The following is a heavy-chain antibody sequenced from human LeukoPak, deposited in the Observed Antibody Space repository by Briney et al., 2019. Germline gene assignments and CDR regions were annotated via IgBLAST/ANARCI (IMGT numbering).Heavy chain of an antibody. J-gene: IGHJ5*02. D-gene: IGHD6-13*01. CDR1: GGSISSSSYY. Sequence: SETLSLTCTVSGGSISSSSYYWGWIRQPPGKGLEWIGSIYYSGSTNYNPSLMSRVTISVDTSKNQFSLRLTSVTAADTAMYYCVRGGGSSSLYRGNWFAPWGQGTLVTVSS. V-gene: IGHV4-39*07. CDR2: IYYSGST. CDR3: VRGGGSSSLYRGNWFAP.